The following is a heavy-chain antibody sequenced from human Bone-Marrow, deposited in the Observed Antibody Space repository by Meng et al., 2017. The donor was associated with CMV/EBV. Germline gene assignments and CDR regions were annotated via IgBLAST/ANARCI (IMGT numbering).Heavy chain of an antibody. CDR2: IRSKANNYAT. J-gene: IGHJ6*02. CDR3: TSPFVLRFLEWLSEDV. Sequence: GESLKISCTASGFTFSGSALHWVRQASGKGLEWVGRIRSKANNYATAYAASVKGRFTISRDDSKNTSYLQINSLKSEDTAVYYCTSPFVLRFLEWLSEDVWGQGTTVTVSS. CDR1: GFTFSGSA. D-gene: IGHD3-3*01. V-gene: IGHV3-73*01.